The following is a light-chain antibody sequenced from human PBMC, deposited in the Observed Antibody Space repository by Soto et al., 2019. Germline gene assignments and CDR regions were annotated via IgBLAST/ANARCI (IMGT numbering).Light chain of an antibody. CDR1: QSVGTN. Sequence: EIVMTQSPATLSVSPGERATLSCRASQSVGTNLAWYQQKPGQPPRLLIFVASTRATGIPARFSGGGSGSEFTLTISGLQSEDFAVYSCQQYNNWPLVTFGGGTKVEIK. CDR3: QQYNNWPLVT. CDR2: VAS. V-gene: IGKV3-15*01. J-gene: IGKJ4*01.